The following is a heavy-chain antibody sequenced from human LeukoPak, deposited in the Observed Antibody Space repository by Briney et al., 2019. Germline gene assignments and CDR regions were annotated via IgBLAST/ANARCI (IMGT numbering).Heavy chain of an antibody. J-gene: IGHJ5*02. CDR1: GGSISSGGYS. CDR3: ARGPDPNWFDP. CDR2: IYHSGST. V-gene: IGHV4-30-2*01. Sequence: PSQTLSLTCAVSGGSISSGGYSWSWIRQPPGKGLEWIGYIYHSGSTYYNPSLKSRVTISVDRSKNQFSLKLSSVTAADTAVYYCARGPDPNWFDPWGQGTLVTVSS.